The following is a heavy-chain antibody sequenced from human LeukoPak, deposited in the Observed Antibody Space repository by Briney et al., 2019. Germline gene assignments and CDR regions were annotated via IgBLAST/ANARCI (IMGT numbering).Heavy chain of an antibody. J-gene: IGHJ4*02. Sequence: GASVKVSCKASGYRFTDYYMHWVRQAPGQGLEWMGWINPNNGGTTYAQKFQGRVTVTRDTSISTAYMELGRLTSDDTAMYFCLRDLTYGGISSPDCWGQGTLVTVSS. CDR3: LRDLTYGGISSPDC. V-gene: IGHV1-2*02. CDR1: GYRFTDYY. CDR2: INPNNGGT. D-gene: IGHD1-26*01.